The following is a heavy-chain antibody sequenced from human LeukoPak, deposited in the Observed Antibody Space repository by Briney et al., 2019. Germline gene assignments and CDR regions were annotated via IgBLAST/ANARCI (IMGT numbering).Heavy chain of an antibody. D-gene: IGHD2-8*01. CDR3: AKETHSTMVPGYAFDI. Sequence: GGALRLSCAASGFTFDDYAIHWVRQAPGKGREWVSGISWKGAKIVYADSVKGRFTISRDNAKNSLYLQMDSLGTEDTALYYCAKETHSTMVPGYAFDIWGQGTMVTVSS. CDR2: ISWKGAKI. CDR1: GFTFDDYA. J-gene: IGHJ3*02. V-gene: IGHV3-9*01.